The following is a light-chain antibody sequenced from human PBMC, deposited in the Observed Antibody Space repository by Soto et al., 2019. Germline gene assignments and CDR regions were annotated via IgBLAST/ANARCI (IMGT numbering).Light chain of an antibody. V-gene: IGLV2-14*01. CDR1: SSDVGGYNY. CDR3: SSYTTSATLV. J-gene: IGLJ2*01. CDR2: EVS. Sequence: QSALTQPASVSGSPGQSITISCTGTSSDVGGYNYVSWYQQHPGKAPELMLYEVSNRPSWVSNRFSGSKSGNTASLTISGLQAEDEADYYCSSYTTSATLVFGGGTKLTVL.